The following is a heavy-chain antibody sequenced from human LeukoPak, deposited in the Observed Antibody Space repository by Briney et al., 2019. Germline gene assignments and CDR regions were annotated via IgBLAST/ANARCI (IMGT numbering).Heavy chain of an antibody. D-gene: IGHD3-22*01. V-gene: IGHV3-7*03. J-gene: IGHJ4*02. Sequence: GGSLRLSCAASGFTFSSYWMSWVRQAPGKGLEWVANIKQDGSEKYYVDSVKGRFTISRDNAKNSLYLQMNSLRAEDTALYYCARGHPYYYDSSGFDYWGQGTLVTVSS. CDR3: ARGHPYYYDSSGFDY. CDR1: GFTFSSYW. CDR2: IKQDGSEK.